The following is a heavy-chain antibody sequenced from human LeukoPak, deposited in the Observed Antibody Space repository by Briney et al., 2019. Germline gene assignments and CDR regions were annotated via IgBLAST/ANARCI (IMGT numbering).Heavy chain of an antibody. D-gene: IGHD2-2*02. CDR1: GFTFSSYA. V-gene: IGHV3-23*01. J-gene: IGHJ6*02. CDR2: ISGSGGST. CDR3: AKVGPLCSGTSCYNMGYYYYGMDV. Sequence: GGSLRLSCAASGFTFSSYAMSWVRQAPGKGLEWVSAISGSGGSTYYADSVKGRFTISRDNSKNTLYLQMNSLRAEDTAVYYCAKVGPLCSGTSCYNMGYYYYGMDVWGQGTTVTVSS.